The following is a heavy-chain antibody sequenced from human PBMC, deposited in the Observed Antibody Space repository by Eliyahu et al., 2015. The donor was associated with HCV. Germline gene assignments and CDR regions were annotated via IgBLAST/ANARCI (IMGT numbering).Heavy chain of an antibody. J-gene: IGHJ4*02. V-gene: IGHV5-10-1*03. CDR3: ASGFDTLLDF. CDR1: GYNIAGYW. Sequence: EVQLVQSGAEVKKPGESLRIFCKGSGYNIAGYWINWVRQMPGKGLEWMGRIDPSDSYTNYRPSFQGHVTISGDKSISTAYLQWSSLKASDTAMYYCASGFDTLLDFWGQGTRVTVSS. D-gene: IGHD3-10*01. CDR2: IDPSDSYT.